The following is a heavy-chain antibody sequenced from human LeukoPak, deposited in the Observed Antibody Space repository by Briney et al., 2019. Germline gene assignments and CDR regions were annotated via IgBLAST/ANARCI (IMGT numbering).Heavy chain of an antibody. Sequence: ASVKVSCKASGYTFTGYYMHWVRQAPGQGLEWMGWINSNSGGTNYAQKFQGWVTMTRDTSISTAYMELSRLRSDDTAVYYCARGGGLYDILTGYYLDYWGQGTLVTVSS. J-gene: IGHJ4*02. D-gene: IGHD3-9*01. CDR2: INSNSGGT. CDR1: GYTFTGYY. V-gene: IGHV1-2*04. CDR3: ARGGGLYDILTGYYLDY.